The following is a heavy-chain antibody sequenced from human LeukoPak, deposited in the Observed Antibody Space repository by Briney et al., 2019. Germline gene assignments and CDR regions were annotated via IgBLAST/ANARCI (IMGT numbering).Heavy chain of an antibody. V-gene: IGHV3-48*04. CDR1: GFYFSTYS. Sequence: WGSLRLSCAASGFYFSTYSIDWVRQAPGKGLEWVSYISSSSSNIYHADSVKGRFTISRDNAKNLLHLQMNSLSAEDTAVYYCARVGRSGWTVDYWGQGTLVTVSS. J-gene: IGHJ4*02. CDR2: ISSSSSNI. CDR3: ARVGRSGWTVDY. D-gene: IGHD6-19*01.